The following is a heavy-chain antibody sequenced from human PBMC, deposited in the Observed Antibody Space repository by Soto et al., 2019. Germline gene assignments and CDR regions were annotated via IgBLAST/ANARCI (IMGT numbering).Heavy chain of an antibody. CDR2: IKQDGSEK. CDR1: GFTFSSYW. J-gene: IGHJ4*02. D-gene: IGHD3-3*01. Sequence: GGSLRLACAASGFTFSSYWMSWVRQAPGKGLEWVANIKQDGSEKYYVDSVKGRFTISRDNAKNSLYLQMNSLRAEDTAVYYCARVGKGSYYDFWSGYSPLDYWGQGTLVTVSS. V-gene: IGHV3-7*01. CDR3: ARVGKGSYYDFWSGYSPLDY.